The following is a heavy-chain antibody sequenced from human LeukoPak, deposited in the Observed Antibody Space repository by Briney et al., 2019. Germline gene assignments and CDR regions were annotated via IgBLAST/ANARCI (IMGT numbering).Heavy chain of an antibody. CDR3: AKDRGYSSGWYWFDP. D-gene: IGHD6-19*01. Sequence: GGSLRLSCAASGCTFSSYAMSWVRQAPGKGLEWVSAISGSGGSTYYADSVKGRFTISRDNSKNTLYLQMNSLRAEDTAVYYCAKDRGYSSGWYWFDPWGQGTLVTVSS. CDR1: GCTFSSYA. CDR2: ISGSGGST. J-gene: IGHJ5*02. V-gene: IGHV3-23*01.